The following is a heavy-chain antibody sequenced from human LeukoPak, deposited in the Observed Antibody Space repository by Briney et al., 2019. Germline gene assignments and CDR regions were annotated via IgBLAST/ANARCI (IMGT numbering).Heavy chain of an antibody. CDR2: TYYRSEWYN. CDR1: GDSVSSSSAA. CDR3: ARTGCSGGTYSVSCEY. J-gene: IGHJ4*02. Sequence: SQTLSLTCAISGDSVSSSSAAWSCIRQSPSRGLEWLGRTYYRSEWYNDYAVSVKSRVTINPDTSKNEFSLQLNSVTPEDTAVYYCARTGCSGGTYSVSCEYWGRGTLVTVDS. D-gene: IGHD2-15*01. V-gene: IGHV6-1*01.